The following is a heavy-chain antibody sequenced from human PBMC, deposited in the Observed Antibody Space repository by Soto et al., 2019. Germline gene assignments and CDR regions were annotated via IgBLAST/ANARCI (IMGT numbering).Heavy chain of an antibody. J-gene: IGHJ4*02. CDR3: ARDNPSANYYDSRGYYD. CDR2: IIPIFGTA. V-gene: IGHV1-69*12. Sequence: QVQLVQSGAEVKKPGSSVKVSCKASGGTFSSYAISWVRQAPGQGLEWMGGIIPIFGTANYAQKFQGRVTITADESTSTAYMELSSLRSEDTAVYYCARDNPSANYYDSRGYYDWGQGTLVTVSS. D-gene: IGHD3-22*01. CDR1: GGTFSSYA.